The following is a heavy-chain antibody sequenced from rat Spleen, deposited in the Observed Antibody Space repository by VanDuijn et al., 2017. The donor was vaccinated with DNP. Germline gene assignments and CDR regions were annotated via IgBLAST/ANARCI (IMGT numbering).Heavy chain of an antibody. CDR2: MWYDGDT. V-gene: IGHV2-63*01. J-gene: IGHJ2*01. CDR3: TRTGSYKSGYFLDY. CDR1: GFSLTSYS. Sequence: QVQLKESGPGLVQPSETLSLTCTVSGFSLTSYSVSWVRQPSGKGPEWMGRMWYDGDTAYNSALKSRLSISRDTSKNQVFLKMNSLQTDDTAIYFCTRTGSYKSGYFLDYWGQGVMVSVSS. D-gene: IGHD4-3*01.